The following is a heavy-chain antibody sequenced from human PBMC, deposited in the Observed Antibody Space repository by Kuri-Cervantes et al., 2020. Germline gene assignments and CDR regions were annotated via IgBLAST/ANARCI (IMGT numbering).Heavy chain of an antibody. Sequence: GGSLRLSCAASGFTFSSYGMHWVRQAPGKGLEWVAVISYDGSNKYYADSVKGRFTISRDNSKNTLYLQMNSLRAEDTAVYYCAKDGGLNYDFWSGLGGLYYYYGMDVWGQGTTVTVSS. CDR2: ISYDGSNK. J-gene: IGHJ6*02. CDR3: AKDGGLNYDFWSGLGGLYYYYGMDV. V-gene: IGHV3-30*18. D-gene: IGHD3-3*01. CDR1: GFTFSSYG.